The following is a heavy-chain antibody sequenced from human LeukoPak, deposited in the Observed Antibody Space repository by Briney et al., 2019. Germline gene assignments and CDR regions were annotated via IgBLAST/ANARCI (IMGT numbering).Heavy chain of an antibody. Sequence: PSETLSLTCAVSGGSISSSNWWSWVRQPPGKGLEWIGEIYHSGSTNYNPSLKSRVTISVDTSKNQFSLKLSSVTAADTAVYYCARQAVAGPYNWFDPWGQGTLVTVSS. D-gene: IGHD6-19*01. CDR2: IYHSGST. J-gene: IGHJ5*02. CDR1: GGSISSSNW. CDR3: ARQAVAGPYNWFDP. V-gene: IGHV4-4*02.